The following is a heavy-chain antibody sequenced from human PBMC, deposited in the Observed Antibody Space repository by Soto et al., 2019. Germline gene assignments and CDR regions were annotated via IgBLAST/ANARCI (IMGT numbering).Heavy chain of an antibody. D-gene: IGHD3-10*01. V-gene: IGHV1-18*01. CDR2: ISAYNGNT. CDR1: GCRLTGYS. J-gene: IGHJ6*01. Sequence: ASGTAGCRLTGYSISWVGPATKQGLEWMGWISAYNGNTNYAQKLQGRVTMTTDTSTSTAYMELSSLRSEDTAVYYFFFGGWSRYYFHHGMDV. CDR3: FFGGWSRYYFHHGMDV.